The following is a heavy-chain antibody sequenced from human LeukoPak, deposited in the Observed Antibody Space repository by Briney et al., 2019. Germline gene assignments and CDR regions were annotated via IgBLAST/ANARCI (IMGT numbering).Heavy chain of an antibody. Sequence: GGSLRLSCAASGFTFSSYAMHWVRQAPGKGLEWVAVISYDGSNKYYADSVKGRFTISRDNSKNTLYLQMNSLRAEDTAVYYCARARGYSYGYIDYWGQGTLVTVSS. D-gene: IGHD5-18*01. CDR2: ISYDGSNK. CDR3: ARARGYSYGYIDY. V-gene: IGHV3-30*04. J-gene: IGHJ4*02. CDR1: GFTFSSYA.